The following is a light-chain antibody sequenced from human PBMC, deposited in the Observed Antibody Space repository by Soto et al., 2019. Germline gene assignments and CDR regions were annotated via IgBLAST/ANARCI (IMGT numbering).Light chain of an antibody. CDR3: QQSFSTPPWT. V-gene: IGKV1-39*01. Sequence: DIQMTQSPSSLSASVEDRVTFTCRASQNIATYLHWYQQKPGKAPKFLIYGASNLQSGVPTRVSGSGSGTDFTITISSLQPEEVATYYCQQSFSTPPWTFGQGTKVEIK. CDR1: QNIATY. CDR2: GAS. J-gene: IGKJ1*01.